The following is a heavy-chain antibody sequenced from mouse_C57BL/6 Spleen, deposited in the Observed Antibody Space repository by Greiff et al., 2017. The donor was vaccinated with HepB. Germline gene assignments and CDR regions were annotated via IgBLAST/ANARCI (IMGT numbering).Heavy chain of an antibody. J-gene: IGHJ2*01. D-gene: IGHD3-2*02. CDR1: GYAFTNYL. CDR2: INPGSGGT. CDR3: ARVDSSETDY. Sequence: VQLQQSGAELVRPGTSVKVSCKASGYAFTNYLIEWVKQRPGQGLEWIGVINPGSGGTNYNEKFKGKATLTADKSSSTAYMQLSSLTSEDSAVYFCARVDSSETDYWGQGTTLTVSS. V-gene: IGHV1-54*01.